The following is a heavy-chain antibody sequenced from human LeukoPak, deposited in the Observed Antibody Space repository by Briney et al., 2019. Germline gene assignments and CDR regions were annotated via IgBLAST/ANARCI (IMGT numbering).Heavy chain of an antibody. Sequence: ASVKVSCKVSGYTLIELSMHWVRQAPGKGLEWMGSFDPEDGETINAQNFQGRVTMTEDTSTDTAYMELSSLRSEDTAVYYCATAVDTATFDYWGQGTLVTVSS. CDR3: ATAVDTATFDY. D-gene: IGHD5-18*01. CDR1: GYTLIELS. CDR2: FDPEDGET. J-gene: IGHJ4*02. V-gene: IGHV1-24*01.